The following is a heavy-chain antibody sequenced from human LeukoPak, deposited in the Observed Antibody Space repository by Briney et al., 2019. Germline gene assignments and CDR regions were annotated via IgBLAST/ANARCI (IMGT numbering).Heavy chain of an antibody. V-gene: IGHV4-39*01. CDR3: ARHVQQHLVRLRWNWFDP. CDR2: IYYSETT. Sequence: SETLSLTCTVSGVSISSSSYYWGWIRQPPGKGLEWIGSIYYSETTYYNPSLESRVTISVDTSKNQFSLKLSSVTAADTAVYYCARHVQQHLVRLRWNWFDPWGQGTLVTVSS. D-gene: IGHD6-13*01. CDR1: GVSISSSSYY. J-gene: IGHJ5*02.